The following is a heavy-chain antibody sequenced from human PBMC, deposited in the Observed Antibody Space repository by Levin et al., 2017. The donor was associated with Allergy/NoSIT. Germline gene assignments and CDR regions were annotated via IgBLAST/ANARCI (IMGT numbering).Heavy chain of an antibody. CDR1: GFTFRSSG. CDR3: ARDGGGGLAFDI. V-gene: IGHV3-33*01. J-gene: IGHJ3*02. CDR2: IWYDGSNK. Sequence: LSLTCAASGFTFRSSGMHWVRQAPGKGLEWVAVIWYDGSNKYYADSVKGRFTISRDNSKNTLYLQMNSLRAEDTAVYYCARDGGGGLAFDIWGQGTMVTVSS. D-gene: IGHD3-16*01.